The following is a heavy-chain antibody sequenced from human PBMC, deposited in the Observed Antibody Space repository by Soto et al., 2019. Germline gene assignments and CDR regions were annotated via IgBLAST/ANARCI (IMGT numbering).Heavy chain of an antibody. CDR2: VYYRGRS. J-gene: IGHJ4*02. Sequence: SETLALTCTVSGGSVTNSSYYWGWIRQSPGKGLEWIGSVYYRGRSYSKSSVKSRVTISVDTSKNQFSLNLNSVTASDTAVYFCVSQRTTVITQADFDYWGPGALGNVS. CDR3: VSQRTTVITQADFDY. D-gene: IGHD4-4*01. V-gene: IGHV4-39*01. CDR1: GGSVTNSSYY.